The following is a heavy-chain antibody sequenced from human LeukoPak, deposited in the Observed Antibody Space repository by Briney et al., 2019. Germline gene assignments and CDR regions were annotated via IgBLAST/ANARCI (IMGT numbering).Heavy chain of an antibody. Sequence: SETLSLTCTVSGGSVRSYYWSLIRQPAGKGLEWIGRIYASGSTNYNPSLKSRVTMSVDTSKNQFSLKLSSVTAADTAVYYCARDTRAEMGIDYWGQGTLVTVSS. V-gene: IGHV4-4*07. CDR3: ARDTRAEMGIDY. J-gene: IGHJ4*02. CDR1: GGSVRSYY. D-gene: IGHD5-24*01. CDR2: IYASGST.